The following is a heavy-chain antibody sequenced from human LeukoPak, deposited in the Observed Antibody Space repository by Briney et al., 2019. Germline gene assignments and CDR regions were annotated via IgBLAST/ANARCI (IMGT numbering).Heavy chain of an antibody. V-gene: IGHV3-30*18. CDR3: AEDADTATIIYWYFDL. D-gene: IGHD5-18*01. Sequence: QPGGSLRLSCAASGFTFSAYGMHWVRQAPGKGLEWVAVISDDGSNKYYADSVKGRFTISRDNPKNTLYLQMNSLRLEDTALYYCAEDADTATIIYWYFDLWGRGTLVTVSS. CDR1: GFTFSAYG. CDR2: ISDDGSNK. J-gene: IGHJ2*01.